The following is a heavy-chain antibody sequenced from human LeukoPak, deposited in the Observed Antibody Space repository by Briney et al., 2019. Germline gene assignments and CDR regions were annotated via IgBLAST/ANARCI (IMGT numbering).Heavy chain of an antibody. D-gene: IGHD1-26*01. J-gene: IGHJ4*02. Sequence: SETLSLTCTVSGGSISSYYWSWIRQPPGKGLEWIGYIYYSGSTNYNPSLKSRVTISVDTSKNQFSLKLSSVTAADTAVYYCARGGSYYAVGDYWGQGTLVTVSS. CDR1: GGSISSYY. CDR3: ARGGSYYAVGDY. CDR2: IYYSGST. V-gene: IGHV4-59*01.